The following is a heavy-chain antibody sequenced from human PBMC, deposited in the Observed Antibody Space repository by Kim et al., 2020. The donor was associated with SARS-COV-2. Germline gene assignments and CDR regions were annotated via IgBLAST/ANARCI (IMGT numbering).Heavy chain of an antibody. D-gene: IGHD3-22*01. Sequence: ASVKVSCKASGYTFTSYAMNWVRQAPGQGLEWMGWINTNTGNPTYAQGFTGRFVFSLDTSVSTAYLQISSLKAEDTAVYYCARDSVVITKNSLAYYYYGMDVWGQGTTVTVSS. V-gene: IGHV7-4-1*02. CDR1: GYTFTSYA. CDR3: ARDSVVITKNSLAYYYYGMDV. J-gene: IGHJ6*02. CDR2: INTNTGNP.